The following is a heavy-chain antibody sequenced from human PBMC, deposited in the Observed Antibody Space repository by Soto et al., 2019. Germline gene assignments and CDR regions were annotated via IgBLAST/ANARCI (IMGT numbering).Heavy chain of an antibody. CDR1: GFTFRSYW. V-gene: IGHV3-74*03. Sequence: EVQLVESGGGVVQPGGSLRLSCAASGFTFRSYWMHWVRQTPGGGLVWVSGLKSDGGITMYADSVKGRCIVSRDNAKNTLYLQMNSLRAEDTGVYHCVKADWFDPWGQGTLVTGSS. CDR3: VKADWFDP. CDR2: LKSDGGIT. J-gene: IGHJ5*02.